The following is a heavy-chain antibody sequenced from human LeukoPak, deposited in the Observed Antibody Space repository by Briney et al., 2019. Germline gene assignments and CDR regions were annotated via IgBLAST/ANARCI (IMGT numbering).Heavy chain of an antibody. D-gene: IGHD4-11*01. J-gene: IGHJ3*02. V-gene: IGHV3-66*01. Sequence: AGSLRLSCVASAFTVSTNYMIWVRQAPAKGREGVSLIYADGSTDYADSVKGRVTISRDNSKNTVFLQMNSLRAEDTALYYCARINYRAFSIWGQGTMVTVSS. CDR3: ARINYRAFSI. CDR1: AFTVSTNY. CDR2: IYADGST.